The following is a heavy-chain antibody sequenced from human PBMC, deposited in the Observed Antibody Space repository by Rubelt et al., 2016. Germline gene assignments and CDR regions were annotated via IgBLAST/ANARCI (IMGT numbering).Heavy chain of an antibody. CDR3: ARGPPFDP. V-gene: IGHV3-53*01. J-gene: IGHJ5*02. CDR2: IYSGGTT. CDR1: GFTFTTAG. Sequence: GGGLVQPGGSLRLSCAASGFTFTTAGMTWIRQAPGKGLEWVSIIYSGGTTNYADSVKGRFIISRDNSKNTLYLQMNSLRAEDTAVYYCARGPPFDPWGQGTLVTVSS.